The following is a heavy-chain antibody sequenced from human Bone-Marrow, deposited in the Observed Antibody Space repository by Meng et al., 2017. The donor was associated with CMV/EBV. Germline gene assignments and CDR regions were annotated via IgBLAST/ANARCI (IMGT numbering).Heavy chain of an antibody. V-gene: IGHV3-49*04. Sequence: GESLKISCTASGFTVGDYAMSWVRQAPGKGLEWVGFIRSKAYGGTTEYAASVKGRFTISRDDSKSIAYLQMNSLKTDDTAVYYCTRESELPPANAFDIWGQGTMVTVSS. J-gene: IGHJ3*02. CDR2: IRSKAYGGTT. CDR1: GFTVGDYA. CDR3: TRESELPPANAFDI. D-gene: IGHD1-26*01.